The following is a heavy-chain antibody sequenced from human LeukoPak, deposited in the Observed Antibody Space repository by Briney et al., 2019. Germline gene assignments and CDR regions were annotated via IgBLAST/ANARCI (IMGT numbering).Heavy chain of an antibody. CDR3: AKDDSGSYGQLDY. Sequence: GGSLRLSCAVSGFTFSNEAMGWVRQAPGKGLEWVSAISGSGGSTYYADSVKGRFTISRDNSKNTLYLQMNSLRAEDTAVYYCAKDDSGSYGQLDYWGQGTLVTVSS. CDR1: GFTFSNEA. V-gene: IGHV3-23*01. J-gene: IGHJ4*02. D-gene: IGHD1-26*01. CDR2: ISGSGGST.